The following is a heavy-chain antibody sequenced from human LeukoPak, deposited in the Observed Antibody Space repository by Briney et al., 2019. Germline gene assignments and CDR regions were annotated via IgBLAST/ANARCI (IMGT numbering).Heavy chain of an antibody. J-gene: IGHJ6*02. CDR2: IYTSGST. CDR1: GGSISSYY. Sequence: PSETLSLTCTVSGGSISSYYWSWIRQPAGKGLEWIGRIYTSGSTNYNPSLKSRVTMSVDTSKNQFSLKLSSVTAADTAVYYCAAGSGSPYYYYYGMDVWGQGTTVTVS. CDR3: AAGSGSPYYYYYGMDV. V-gene: IGHV4-4*07. D-gene: IGHD3-10*01.